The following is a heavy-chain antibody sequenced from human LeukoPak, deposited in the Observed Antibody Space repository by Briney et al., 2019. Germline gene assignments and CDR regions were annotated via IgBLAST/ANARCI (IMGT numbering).Heavy chain of an antibody. J-gene: IGHJ4*02. V-gene: IGHV3-7*01. CDR1: RFTFSSYW. CDR2: IKQDGSEK. D-gene: IGHD6-6*01. Sequence: GGSLRLSCAASRFTFSSYWMSWVRQAPGKGLEWVANIKQDGSEKYYVDSVKGRFTISRDNAKNSLYLQMNSLRAEDTAVYYCASEYSSSSGFDYWGQGTLVTVSS. CDR3: ASEYSSSSGFDY.